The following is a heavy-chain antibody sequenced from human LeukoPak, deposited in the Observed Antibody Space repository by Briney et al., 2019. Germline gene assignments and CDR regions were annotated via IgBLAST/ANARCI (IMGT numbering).Heavy chain of an antibody. D-gene: IGHD3-10*01. J-gene: IGHJ4*02. CDR1: GGSISSGGYY. V-gene: IGHV4-31*03. Sequence: PSQTLSLTCTVSGGSISSGGYYWSWIRQHPGKGLEWIGYIYYSGSTYYNPSLKSRVIISVDTSKNQFSLKLSSVTAADTAVYYCARGHRDYGDYWGQGTLVTVSS. CDR2: IYYSGST. CDR3: ARGHRDYGDY.